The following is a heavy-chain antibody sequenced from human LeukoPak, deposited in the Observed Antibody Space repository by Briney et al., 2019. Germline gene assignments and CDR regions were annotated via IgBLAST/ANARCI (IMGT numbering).Heavy chain of an antibody. V-gene: IGHV1-69*13. J-gene: IGHJ4*02. CDR1: GYTFTSYY. Sequence: SVKVSCKASGYTFTSYYMHWVRQAPGQGLEWMGGIIPIFGTANYAQKFQGRVTITADESTSTAYMELSSLRSEDTAVYYCAREGLSDSSGPLWYFDYWGQGTLVTVSS. CDR3: AREGLSDSSGPLWYFDY. D-gene: IGHD6-19*01. CDR2: IIPIFGTA.